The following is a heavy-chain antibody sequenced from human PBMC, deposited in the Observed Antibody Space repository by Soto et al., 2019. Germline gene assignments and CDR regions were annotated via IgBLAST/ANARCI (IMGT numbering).Heavy chain of an antibody. CDR2: ISGSGGST. V-gene: IGHV3-23*01. D-gene: IGHD4-17*01. Sequence: GGSLRLSCAASGFTFSSYAMGWVRQAPGKGLEWVSAISGSGGSTYYADSVKGRFTISRDNSKNTLYLQMNSLRAEDTAVYYCAKDHSPDYGDYDWFDPWGQGTLVTVSS. J-gene: IGHJ5*02. CDR3: AKDHSPDYGDYDWFDP. CDR1: GFTFSSYA.